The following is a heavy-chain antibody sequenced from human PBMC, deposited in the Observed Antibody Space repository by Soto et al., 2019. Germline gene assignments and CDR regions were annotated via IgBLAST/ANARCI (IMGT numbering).Heavy chain of an antibody. Sequence: QVQLVQSGPEVKKPGASVKVSCKASGYSFHNFGIIWVRQAPGQGLEWMGWISGQIAKTNYAQKFQGKVTMTTDTSTSTAYMDLNALTSGDTAMYYCARGPPSGSFSLTPRYWGQGTLVTVSS. V-gene: IGHV1-18*04. CDR1: GYSFHNFG. CDR3: ARGPPSGSFSLTPRY. D-gene: IGHD1-26*01. J-gene: IGHJ4*02. CDR2: ISGQIAKT.